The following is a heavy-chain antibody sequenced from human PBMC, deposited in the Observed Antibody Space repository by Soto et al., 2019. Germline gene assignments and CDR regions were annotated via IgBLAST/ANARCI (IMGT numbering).Heavy chain of an antibody. Sequence: XSVKVSCRASGYTFTSYYMHLVRQAPGQGLEWMGIINPSGGSTSYAQKFQGRVTMTRDTSTSTVYMELSSLRSEDTAVYYCARDDLEWLPCFDDWGQGTLVTVSS. CDR1: GYTFTSYY. J-gene: IGHJ4*02. CDR2: INPSGGST. V-gene: IGHV1-46*01. CDR3: ARDDLEWLPCFDD. D-gene: IGHD3-3*01.